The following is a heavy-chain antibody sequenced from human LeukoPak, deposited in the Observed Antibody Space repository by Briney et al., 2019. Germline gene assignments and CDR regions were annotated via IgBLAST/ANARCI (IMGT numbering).Heavy chain of an antibody. CDR3: ARRRYYDADAFDI. J-gene: IGHJ3*02. CDR2: IYYSGST. D-gene: IGHD3-22*01. CDR1: GGSISSYY. Sequence: SETLSLTCTVSGGSISSYYWSWIRQPPGEGLEWIGYIYYSGSTNYNPSLKSRVTISVDTSKSQFSLKLSSVTAADTAVYYCARRRYYDADAFDIWGQGTMVTVSS. V-gene: IGHV4-59*08.